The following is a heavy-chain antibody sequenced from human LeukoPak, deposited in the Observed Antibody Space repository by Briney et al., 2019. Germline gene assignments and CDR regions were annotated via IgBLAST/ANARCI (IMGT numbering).Heavy chain of an antibody. J-gene: IGHJ4*02. Sequence: ASVKVSCKASGYTFTGYYMHWVRQAPGQGLEWMGWINPNSGGTNYAQKFQGRVTMTRDTSISTAYMELSRLRSDDTAVYYCARVGSGWLSRTYYFDYWGQGTLVTVSS. CDR3: ARVGSGWLSRTYYFDY. V-gene: IGHV1-2*02. D-gene: IGHD6-19*01. CDR1: GYTFTGYY. CDR2: INPNSGGT.